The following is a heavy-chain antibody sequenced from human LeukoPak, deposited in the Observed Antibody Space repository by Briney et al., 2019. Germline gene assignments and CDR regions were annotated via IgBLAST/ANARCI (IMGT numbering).Heavy chain of an antibody. CDR1: GFTFSSYG. J-gene: IGHJ6*03. CDR2: ISGSGGST. V-gene: IGHV3-23*01. D-gene: IGHD3-22*01. Sequence: GGSLRLSCAASGFTFSSYGMSWVRQAPGRGLEWVSAISGSGGSTYYADSVKGRFTISRDNSKNTLYLQMNRLRAEDTAVYYCAKAPRDPYYYDSSGYFPLYYMDVWGKGTTVTVSS. CDR3: AKAPRDPYYYDSSGYFPLYYMDV.